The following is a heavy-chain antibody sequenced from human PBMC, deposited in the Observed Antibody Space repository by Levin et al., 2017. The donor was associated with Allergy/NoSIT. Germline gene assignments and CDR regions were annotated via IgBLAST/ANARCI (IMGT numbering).Heavy chain of an antibody. CDR2: IYSGGRS. J-gene: IGHJ4*02. Sequence: GESLKISCAASGFSVSDNYMTWVRQAPGKGLECVSVIYSGGRSYYAQSVKGRFTISRDNSKNTLYLQMNSLRADDTAVYYCARGTPGYSYGSRYDYWGQGTLVTVSS. V-gene: IGHV3-53*01. CDR1: GFSVSDNY. CDR3: ARGTPGYSYGSRYDY. D-gene: IGHD5-18*01.